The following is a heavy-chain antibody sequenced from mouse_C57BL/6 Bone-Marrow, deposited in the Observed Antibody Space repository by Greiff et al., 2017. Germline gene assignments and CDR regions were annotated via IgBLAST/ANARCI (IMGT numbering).Heavy chain of an antibody. J-gene: IGHJ3*01. D-gene: IGHD2-5*01. CDR1: GFSLTSYG. CDR3: AIYSNYRAY. V-gene: IGHV2-9*01. Sequence: VQLQQSGPGLVAPSQSLSITCTVSGFSLTSYGVDWVRQPPGKGLEWLGVIWGGGCTNYTSALMSRLSISKDNSKSQVFIKMNSLQTDDTAMYYCAIYSNYRAYWGQGTLVAVSA. CDR2: IWGGGCT.